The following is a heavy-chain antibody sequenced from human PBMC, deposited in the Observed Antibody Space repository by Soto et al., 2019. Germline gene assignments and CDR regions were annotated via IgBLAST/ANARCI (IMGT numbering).Heavy chain of an antibody. J-gene: IGHJ6*02. CDR3: ARDGPRGYSYGSAGMDV. CDR2: IIPIFGTA. Sequence: APVKLSCKASGYTFTSYRISWLRQAPGQGLEWMGGIIPIFGTANYAQKFQGRVTVTADESTSTAYMELSSLRSEDTAVYYCARDGPRGYSYGSAGMDVWGQGTTVTVSS. V-gene: IGHV1-69*01. D-gene: IGHD5-18*01. CDR1: GYTFTSYR.